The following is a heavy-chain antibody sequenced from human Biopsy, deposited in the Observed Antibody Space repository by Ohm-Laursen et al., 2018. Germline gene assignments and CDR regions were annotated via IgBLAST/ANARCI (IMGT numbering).Heavy chain of an antibody. CDR2: IYYSGST. J-gene: IGHJ4*02. V-gene: IGHV4-59*01. CDR1: GGSIGSFF. Sequence: SQTLSLTCTVSGGSIGSFFWSWIRQPPGKGLEWIGYIYYSGSTNYNPSLRSRVTISVDRSKNQFSLELSSVTAAGTAVYYCARVGAGAPSIDYFDYWGQGALVTVSS. CDR3: ARVGAGAPSIDYFDY. D-gene: IGHD1-26*01.